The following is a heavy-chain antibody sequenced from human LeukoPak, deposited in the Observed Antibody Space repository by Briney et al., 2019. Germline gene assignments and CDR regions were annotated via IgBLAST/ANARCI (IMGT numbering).Heavy chain of an antibody. CDR1: GFTFSTYA. CDR2: ILYDESNK. J-gene: IGHJ4*02. CDR3: AKATGYCSSTSCPGDY. Sequence: GGSLRLSCAASGFTFSTYAMHWVRQAPGKGLEWVAFILYDESNKYYADSVKGRFTISRDRSKNTLYLQMNSLRPEDTALYYCAKATGYCSSTSCPGDYWGQGTLVTVSS. D-gene: IGHD2-2*01. V-gene: IGHV3-30*02.